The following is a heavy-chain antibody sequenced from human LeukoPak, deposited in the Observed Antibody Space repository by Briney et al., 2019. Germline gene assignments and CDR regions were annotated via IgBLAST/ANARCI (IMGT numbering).Heavy chain of an antibody. CDR1: GFTFSSYA. CDR3: AKVQTPSTTGTTEFDY. D-gene: IGHD1-1*01. Sequence: PRGSLRLSCAASGFTFSSYAMSWVRQAPGKGLEWVSAISGSGGSTYYADSVKGRFTISRGNSKNTLYLQMNSLRAEDTAVYYCAKVQTPSTTGTTEFDYWGQGTLVTVSS. J-gene: IGHJ4*02. CDR2: ISGSGGST. V-gene: IGHV3-23*01.